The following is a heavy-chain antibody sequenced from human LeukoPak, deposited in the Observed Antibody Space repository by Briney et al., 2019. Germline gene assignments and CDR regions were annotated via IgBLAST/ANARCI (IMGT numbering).Heavy chain of an antibody. CDR1: GGSISSYY. J-gene: IGHJ4*02. CDR2: IYYSGST. V-gene: IGHV4-39*07. CDR3: ARVNREMATITP. Sequence: TASETLSLTCTVSGGSISSYYWGWIRQPPGKGLEWIGSIYYSGSTYYNPSLKSRVTISVDTSKNQFSLKLSSVTAADTAVYYCARVNREMATITPWGQGTLVTVSS. D-gene: IGHD5-24*01.